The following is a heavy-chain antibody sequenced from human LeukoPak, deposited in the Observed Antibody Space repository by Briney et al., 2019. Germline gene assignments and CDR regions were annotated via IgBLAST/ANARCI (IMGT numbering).Heavy chain of an antibody. CDR2: TYYRSKWYY. D-gene: IGHD6-13*01. V-gene: IGHV6-1*01. CDR3: ARGSYNSKWN. CDR1: GDSVSSNSAA. Sequence: QTLSLTCAISGDSVSSNSAARSWIRQSPSRGLEWLGRTYYRSKWYYDYAVSVQSRITINPDTSKNQFSLHLTSVTPEDTAVYYCARGSYNSKWNWGQGTLVTVSS. J-gene: IGHJ4*02.